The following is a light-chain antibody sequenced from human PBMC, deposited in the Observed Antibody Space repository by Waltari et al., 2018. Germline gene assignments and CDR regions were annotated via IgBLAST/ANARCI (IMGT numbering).Light chain of an antibody. V-gene: IGLV3-25*03. CDR2: KDS. J-gene: IGLJ3*02. CDR1: ALARDH. Sequence: SHELTQPPSVSVSPGQTARITCPGDALARDHAYGYQKKTGPDRVAVICKDSERPSGIPERFSGSTSGTTVTLTISGVQAEDEADYYCQTTDSSGAWAFGGGTKLTVL. CDR3: QTTDSSGAWA.